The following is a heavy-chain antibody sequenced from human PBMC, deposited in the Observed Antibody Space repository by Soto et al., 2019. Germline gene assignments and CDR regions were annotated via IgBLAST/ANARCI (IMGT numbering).Heavy chain of an antibody. D-gene: IGHD2-15*01. CDR3: ARGQGSWLPLRT. Sequence: SETLSLTCAVYGGSFSGYYWSCIRQPPWKGLEWIGEINPSGSTNYNPSLKSRVTISVDTSKNQFSLKLSSVTAADTAVYYCARGQGSWLPLRTGAQGTMVTVAS. CDR2: INPSGST. J-gene: IGHJ4*02. CDR1: GGSFSGYY. V-gene: IGHV4-34*01.